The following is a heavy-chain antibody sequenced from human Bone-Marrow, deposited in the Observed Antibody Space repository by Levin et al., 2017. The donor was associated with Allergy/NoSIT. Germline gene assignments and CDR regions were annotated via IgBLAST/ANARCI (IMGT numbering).Heavy chain of an antibody. J-gene: IGHJ4*02. V-gene: IGHV1-2*06. Sequence: ASVKVSCKASGYTFTGYYMHWVRQAPGQGLEWMGRINPNSGGTNYAQKFQGRVTMTRDTSISTAYMELSRLRSDDTAVYYCARDLGGGYGDYVKGEILTTGDYWGQGTLVTVSS. CDR2: INPNSGGT. D-gene: IGHD4-17*01. CDR1: GYTFTGYY. CDR3: ARDLGGGYGDYVKGEILTTGDY.